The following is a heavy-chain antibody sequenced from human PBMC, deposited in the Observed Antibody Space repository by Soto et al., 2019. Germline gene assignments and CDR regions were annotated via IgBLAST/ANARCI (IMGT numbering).Heavy chain of an antibody. V-gene: IGHV3-48*02. CDR2: ISSSSSTI. Sequence: GGSLRLSCAASGFTFSSYSMNWVRQAPGKGLEWVSYISSSSSTIYYADSVKGRFTISRDNAKNSLYLQMNSLRDEDTAVYYCARDLYGGYSYGPTFDYWGQGTLVTVSS. J-gene: IGHJ4*02. D-gene: IGHD5-18*01. CDR3: ARDLYGGYSYGPTFDY. CDR1: GFTFSSYS.